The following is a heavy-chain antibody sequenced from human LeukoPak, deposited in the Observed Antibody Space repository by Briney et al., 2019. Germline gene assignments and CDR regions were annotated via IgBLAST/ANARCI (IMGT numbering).Heavy chain of an antibody. Sequence: GGSLRLSCAASGFTFSNSAMSWVRQARGKGLEWVSAISGSGGSTYYADSVQGRFTISRDNSKNTLYLQMNSLRAEDTAVYYCANGGLWLPTRSDWGQGTLVTVSS. D-gene: IGHD5-18*01. CDR1: GFTFSNSA. V-gene: IGHV3-23*01. J-gene: IGHJ4*02. CDR2: ISGSGGST. CDR3: ANGGLWLPTRSD.